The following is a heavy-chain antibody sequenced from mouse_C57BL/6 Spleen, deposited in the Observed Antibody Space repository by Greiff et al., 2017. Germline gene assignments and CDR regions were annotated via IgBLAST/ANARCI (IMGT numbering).Heavy chain of an antibody. D-gene: IGHD1-1*01. CDR2: IDPSDSET. CDR1: GYTFTSYW. J-gene: IGHJ2*01. V-gene: IGHV1-52*01. Sequence: QVQLKQPGAELVRPGSSVKLSCKASGYTFTSYWMHWVKQRPIQGLEWIGNIDPSDSETHYNQKFKDKATLTVDKSSSTAYMQLSSLTSEDSAVYYCARWEFPTVVAGGFDYWGQGTTLTVSS. CDR3: ARWEFPTVVAGGFDY.